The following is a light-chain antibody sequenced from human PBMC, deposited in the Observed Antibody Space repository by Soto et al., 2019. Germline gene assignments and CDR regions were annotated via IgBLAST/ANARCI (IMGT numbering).Light chain of an antibody. V-gene: IGKV3-20*01. CDR1: QSVSSSY. Sequence: EIVLTQSPGTLSLSPGERATLSCRASQSVSSSYLAWYQQKPGQAPRLLIYGASSRATGIPDRFSGSGSGSQYTLTISRLEPEDFAMYYCQQSGSSLLTFGGGTKVEIK. CDR3: QQSGSSLLT. J-gene: IGKJ4*01. CDR2: GAS.